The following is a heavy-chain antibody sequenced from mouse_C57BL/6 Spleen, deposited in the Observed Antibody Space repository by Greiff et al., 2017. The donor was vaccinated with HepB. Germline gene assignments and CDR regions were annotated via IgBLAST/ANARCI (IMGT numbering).Heavy chain of an antibody. V-gene: IGHV1-22*01. CDR1: GYTFTDYN. Sequence: EVQLQQSGPELVKPGASVKMSCKASGYTFTDYNMHWVKQSHGKSLEWIGYINPNNGGTSYNQKFKGKATLTVNKSSSTAYMELRSLTSEHSAVYYCARGRSLRGDFDYWGQGTTLTVSS. CDR3: ARGRSLRGDFDY. CDR2: INPNNGGT. J-gene: IGHJ2*01. D-gene: IGHD1-1*01.